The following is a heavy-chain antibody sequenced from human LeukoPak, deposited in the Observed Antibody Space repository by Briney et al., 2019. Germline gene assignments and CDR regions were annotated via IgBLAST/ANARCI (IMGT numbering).Heavy chain of an antibody. J-gene: IGHJ4*02. CDR3: AREGDCSGGSCYWETDY. V-gene: IGHV1-18*01. CDR1: GYTFTSYG. Sequence: ASVKVSCKASGYTFTSYGISWVRQAPGQGLEWMGWISAYNGNTNYAQKLQGRVTMTTDTSTSTAYMELRRLRSDDTAAYYCAREGDCSGGSCYWETDYWGQGTLVTVSS. CDR2: ISAYNGNT. D-gene: IGHD2-15*01.